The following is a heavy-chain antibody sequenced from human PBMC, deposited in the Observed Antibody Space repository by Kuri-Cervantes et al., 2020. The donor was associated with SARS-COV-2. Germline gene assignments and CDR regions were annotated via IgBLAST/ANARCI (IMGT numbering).Heavy chain of an antibody. CDR2: ISYDGSNK. V-gene: IGHV3-30*04. Sequence: GESLKISCSASGFTFSSYAMHWVRQAPGKGLEWVAVISYDGSNKYYADSVKGRFTISRDNSKNTLYLQMNSLRAEDTAVYYCARVRGGWLRGYFDYWGQGTLVTVSS. CDR3: ARVRGGWLRGYFDY. J-gene: IGHJ4*02. D-gene: IGHD3-22*01. CDR1: GFTFSSYA.